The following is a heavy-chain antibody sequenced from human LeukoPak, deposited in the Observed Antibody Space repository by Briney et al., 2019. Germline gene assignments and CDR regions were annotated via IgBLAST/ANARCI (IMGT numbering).Heavy chain of an antibody. V-gene: IGHV1-69*13. D-gene: IGHD3-9*01. CDR1: GYTFTSYG. Sequence: PGASVKVSCKASGYTFTSYGISWVRQAPGQGLEWMGGIIPIFGTANYAQKFQGRVTITADESTSTAYMELSSLRSEDTAVYYCAADARTNDTTGRFTYWGQGTLVTVSS. CDR2: IIPIFGTA. J-gene: IGHJ4*02. CDR3: AADARTNDTTGRFTY.